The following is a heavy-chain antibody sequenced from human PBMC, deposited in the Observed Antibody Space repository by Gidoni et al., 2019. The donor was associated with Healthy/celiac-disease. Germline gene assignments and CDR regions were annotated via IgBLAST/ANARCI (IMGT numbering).Heavy chain of an antibody. J-gene: IGHJ4*02. CDR1: GLHFSSYS. CDR3: ARVGESSGYSDY. Sequence: EVQLVESGGGLVQPGGSLRLSCSASGLHFSSYSMNWVRQAPGEGLEWVSDISSRSSTIYYADAVKGRFTISRENAKNSLYLQMNSLRDEDTAVYYCARVGESSGYSDYWGQGTLVTVSS. CDR2: ISSRSSTI. V-gene: IGHV3-48*02. D-gene: IGHD3-22*01.